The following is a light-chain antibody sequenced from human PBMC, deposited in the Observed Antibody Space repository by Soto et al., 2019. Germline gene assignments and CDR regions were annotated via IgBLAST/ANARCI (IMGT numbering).Light chain of an antibody. CDR2: DVT. CDR3: SSYAGTHIV. Sequence: QSALTQPPSASGSPGQSVTISCTGTSSDVGGYDYVSWYQQHPGKAPKLMIYDVTKRPSGVPDRFSGSKSANTASLTVSGLHAEDEADYYCSSYAGTHIVFRTGTKLPVL. J-gene: IGLJ1*01. V-gene: IGLV2-8*01. CDR1: SSDVGGYDY.